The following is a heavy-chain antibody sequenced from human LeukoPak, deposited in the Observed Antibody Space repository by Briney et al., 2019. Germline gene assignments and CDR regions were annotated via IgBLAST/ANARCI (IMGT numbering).Heavy chain of an antibody. J-gene: IGHJ4*02. D-gene: IGHD2-8*01. CDR2: IYHSGNT. Sequence: SETLSLTCTVSSYSISSGYYWGWIRQPPGKGLEWIGNIYHSGNTYYKPSLKSRVTISVDTSKNQFSLKLSSVTAADTAVYYCARVTSRLGVCDYWGQGTLVTVSS. CDR1: SYSISSGYY. V-gene: IGHV4-38-2*02. CDR3: ARVTSRLGVCDY.